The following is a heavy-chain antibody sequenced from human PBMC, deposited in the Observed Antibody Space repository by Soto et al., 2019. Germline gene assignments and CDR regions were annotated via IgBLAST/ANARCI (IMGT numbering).Heavy chain of an antibody. D-gene: IGHD4-17*01. CDR1: GFSLTTQGVH. V-gene: IGHV2-5*02. J-gene: IGHJ4*02. CDR3: VYRDFGDYFLQF. CDR2: IYWDDNE. Sequence: QITLKESGPTLVKPTQTLTLTCTFSGFSLTTQGVHVGWIRQPPGKALEWLALIYWDDNEVYSPSLKTRLTITKDTSKSQVVLTLATVDPVDTATFYCVYRDFGDYFLQFWGQGILVNVSS.